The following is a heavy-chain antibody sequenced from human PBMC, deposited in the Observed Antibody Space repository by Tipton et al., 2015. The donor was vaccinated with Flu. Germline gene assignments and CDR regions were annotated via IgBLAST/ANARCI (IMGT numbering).Heavy chain of an antibody. V-gene: IGHV4-61*02. J-gene: IGHJ6*02. CDR2: IYINGGT. D-gene: IGHD3-22*01. CDR1: GDSITTGSHF. Sequence: TLSLTCTVSGDSITTGSHFWTWIRQPAGKGLEWIGRIYINGGTKYNPSLNGRVTISLDTSKNQFSLKLKPVTAADTAVYYCARDPIDDSTAYYYDYYYGLDVWGQGTAVTVSS. CDR3: ARDPIDDSTAYYYDYYYGLDV.